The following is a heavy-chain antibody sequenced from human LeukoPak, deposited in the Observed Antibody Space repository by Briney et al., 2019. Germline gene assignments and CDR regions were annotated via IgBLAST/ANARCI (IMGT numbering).Heavy chain of an antibody. V-gene: IGHV3-30*18. D-gene: IGHD4-17*01. Sequence: GGSLRLSCAASGFTFSSYGMHWVRQAPGKGLEWVAVISYDGSNKYYADSVKGRFTISRDNSKNTLYLQMNSLRAEDTAVYYCAKDDKASYGDRYYYYGMDVWGQGTTVTVSS. CDR2: ISYDGSNK. CDR3: AKDDKASYGDRYYYYGMDV. J-gene: IGHJ6*02. CDR1: GFTFSSYG.